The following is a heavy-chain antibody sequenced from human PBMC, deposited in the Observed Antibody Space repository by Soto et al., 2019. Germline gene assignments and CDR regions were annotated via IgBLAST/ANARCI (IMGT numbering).Heavy chain of an antibody. J-gene: IGHJ4*02. D-gene: IGHD6-13*01. V-gene: IGHV3-23*01. CDR3: AKDQGSSWYEIDY. CDR2: ISGSGGST. Sequence: EVQLLESGGGLVQPGGSLRLSWAASGFTFSNYAVTWVRQAPGKGLEWVSTISGSGGSTYYADSVKGRFTISRDNSMNTLYLQMNSLRAEDTAVYYCAKDQGSSWYEIDYWGQGTLVTVSS. CDR1: GFTFSNYA.